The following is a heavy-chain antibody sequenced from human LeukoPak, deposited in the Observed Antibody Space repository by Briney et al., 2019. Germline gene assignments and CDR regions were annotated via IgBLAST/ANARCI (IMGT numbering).Heavy chain of an antibody. V-gene: IGHV3-23*01. CDR2: ISADGGDI. J-gene: IGHJ4*02. Sequence: GGSLRLSCAASGFIFSNNIMNWVRQAPGKGLEWVSVISADGGDIYYADSVNGRFTISRDNSKNTLHLQMDSLRAGDTAVYYCAKDPPHSDRSIYSDNSWGQGTLVTVSS. CDR1: GFIFSNNI. D-gene: IGHD3-22*01. CDR3: AKDPPHSDRSIYSDNS.